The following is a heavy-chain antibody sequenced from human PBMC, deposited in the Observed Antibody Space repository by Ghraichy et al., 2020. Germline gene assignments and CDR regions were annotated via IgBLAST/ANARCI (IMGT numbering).Heavy chain of an antibody. CDR1: GFPFSTYA. CDR2: ISYDGSNE. J-gene: IGHJ6*02. D-gene: IGHD5-12*01. V-gene: IGHV3-30*04. CDR3: ARDQGYSGNRGGMDV. Sequence: GESLNISCEAFGFPFSTYALHWVRQAPGKGLEWVAVISYDGSNEYYADSVKGRFLISRDNSQETLSLQMNSLRMEDTAVYYCARDQGYSGNRGGMDVWGQGTTVIVS.